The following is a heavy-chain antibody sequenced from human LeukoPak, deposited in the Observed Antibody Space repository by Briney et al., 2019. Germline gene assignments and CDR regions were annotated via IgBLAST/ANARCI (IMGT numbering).Heavy chain of an antibody. CDR1: GYTFTGYY. J-gene: IGHJ4*02. CDR2: INPNSGGT. D-gene: IGHD3-3*01. V-gene: IGHV1-2*06. CDR3: ARSGITIFGVVIWGEY. Sequence: ASVKVSCKASGYTFTGYYMHWVRQAPGQGLEWMGRINPNSGGTNYAQKFQGRVTMTRDTSISTAYMELSRLRSDDTAVYYCARSGITIFGVVIWGEYWGQGTLVTVSS.